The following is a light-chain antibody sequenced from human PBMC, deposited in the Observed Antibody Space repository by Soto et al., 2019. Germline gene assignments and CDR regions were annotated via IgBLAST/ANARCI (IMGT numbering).Light chain of an antibody. Sequence: QRARTQPASVSESPGQSITISCTGTSSDVGGYNYVSWYQQHPGKAPKLMIYDVSNRPSGVSNRFSGSKSGNTASLTISGLQTEDEADYYCSSYTSSTFFVFGTGTKVTVL. J-gene: IGLJ1*01. CDR1: SSDVGGYNY. V-gene: IGLV2-14*03. CDR2: DVS. CDR3: SSYTSSTFFV.